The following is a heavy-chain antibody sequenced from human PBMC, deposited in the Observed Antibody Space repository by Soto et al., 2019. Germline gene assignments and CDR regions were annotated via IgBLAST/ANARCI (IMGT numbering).Heavy chain of an antibody. CDR2: IIPIFGTA. V-gene: IGHV1-69*13. Sequence: SVKVSCKASGGTFSSYAISWVRQAPGQGLEWIGGIIPIFGTANYAQKFQGRVTITADESTSTAYMELSSLRSEDTAVYYCARVQPRQYNYNWFDPWGQGTLVTVSS. D-gene: IGHD1-20*01. CDR1: GGTFSSYA. CDR3: ARVQPRQYNYNWFDP. J-gene: IGHJ5*02.